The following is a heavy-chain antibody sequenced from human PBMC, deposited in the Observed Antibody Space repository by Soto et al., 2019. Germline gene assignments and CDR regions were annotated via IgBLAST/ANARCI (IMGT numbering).Heavy chain of an antibody. Sequence: GGSLRLSCAASGFTFSSYGMHWVRQAPGKGLEWVAVISYDGSNKYYADSVKGRFTISRDNSKNTLYLQMNSLRAEDTAVYYCARLAWYYYGSGSYYNFGLTFDIWGQGTMVTVSS. CDR1: GFTFSSYG. CDR2: ISYDGSNK. D-gene: IGHD3-10*01. CDR3: ARLAWYYYGSGSYYNFGLTFDI. J-gene: IGHJ3*02. V-gene: IGHV3-30*03.